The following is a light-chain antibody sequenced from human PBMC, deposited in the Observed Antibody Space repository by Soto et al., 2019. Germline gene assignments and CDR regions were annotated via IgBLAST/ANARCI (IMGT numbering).Light chain of an antibody. CDR3: QHRSNWPIP. CDR2: DAS. CDR1: QIVSSTY. J-gene: IGKJ5*01. V-gene: IGKV3D-20*02. Sequence: EIVLTKSPGTLSLSPGERATLSCRASQIVSSTYLAWFQQKPGQAPRLLIYDASNRATGIPARFSGSGSGTDFTLTISSLEPEDFAVYYCQHRSNWPIPFCQGTRLEIK.